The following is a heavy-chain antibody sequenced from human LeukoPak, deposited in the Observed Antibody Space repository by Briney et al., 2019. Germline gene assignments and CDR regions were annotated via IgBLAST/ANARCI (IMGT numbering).Heavy chain of an antibody. J-gene: IGHJ1*01. CDR2: IWYDGSNK. CDR1: GFTFSSHG. Sequence: PGGSLRLSCAASGFTFSSHGMHWVRQAPGKGLEWVAVIWYDGSNKYYADSVKGRFTISRDNSKNTLYLQMNSLRAEDTAVYYCARGPWGAAALLMDWGQGTLVTVSS. D-gene: IGHD6-13*01. V-gene: IGHV3-33*08. CDR3: ARGPWGAAALLMD.